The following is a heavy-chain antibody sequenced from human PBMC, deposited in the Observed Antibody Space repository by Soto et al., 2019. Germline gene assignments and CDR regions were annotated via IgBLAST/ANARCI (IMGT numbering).Heavy chain of an antibody. D-gene: IGHD3-3*01. CDR2: ISSSSSYI. J-gene: IGHJ4*02. Sequence: GVLMRLSWAASGFTVSTKDMNWVRQAPGKGLEWVSSISSSSSYIYYADSVKGRFTISRDNAKNSLYLQMNSLRAEDTAVYYCAREVGPSYDFWSGYVIDYWGQGTLVTVSS. CDR3: AREVGPSYDFWSGYVIDY. CDR1: GFTVSTKD. V-gene: IGHV3-21*01.